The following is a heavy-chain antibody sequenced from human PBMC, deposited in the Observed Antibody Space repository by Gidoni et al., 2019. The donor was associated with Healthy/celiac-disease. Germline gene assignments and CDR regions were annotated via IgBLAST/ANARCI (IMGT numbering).Heavy chain of an antibody. CDR3: AKEGVAAAGTGYYGMDV. CDR2: ISGSGGST. Sequence: EVQLLESGGGLVQPGGSLRLSCAASGFTFSSYAMSWVRQAPGKGLEWVSAISGSGGSTYYADSVKGRFTISRDNSKNTLYLQMNSLRAEDTAVYYCAKEGVAAAGTGYYGMDVWGQGTTVTVSS. V-gene: IGHV3-23*01. D-gene: IGHD6-13*01. CDR1: GFTFSSYA. J-gene: IGHJ6*02.